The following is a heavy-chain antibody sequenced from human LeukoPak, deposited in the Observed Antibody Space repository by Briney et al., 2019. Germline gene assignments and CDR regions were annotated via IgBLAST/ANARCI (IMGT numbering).Heavy chain of an antibody. D-gene: IGHD3-10*01. CDR3: ARPSRGMVPDY. CDR2: IYPGDSDT. V-gene: IGHV5-51*01. CDR1: GSRFTSYW. J-gene: IGHJ4*02. Sequence: GASLQISCEASGSRFTSYWIGWVRPMPGKGLEWMGIIYPGDSDTRYSPSFQGQVTISADKSISTAYLQWSSLKASDTAMYYCARPSRGMVPDYWGQGTLVTVSS.